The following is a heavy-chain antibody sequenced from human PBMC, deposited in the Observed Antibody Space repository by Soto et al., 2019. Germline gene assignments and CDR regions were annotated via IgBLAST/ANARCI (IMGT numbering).Heavy chain of an antibody. Sequence: SETLSLTCTVSGGSISSYYWIWIRQPPGRGLEWIGEINHSGSTNYNPSLKSRVTISVDTSKNRFSLKLSSVTAADTAVYYCARVVGSSGDYFDYWGQGTLVTVSS. CDR1: GGSISSYY. J-gene: IGHJ4*02. V-gene: IGHV4-34*01. D-gene: IGHD3-10*01. CDR3: ARVVGSSGDYFDY. CDR2: INHSGST.